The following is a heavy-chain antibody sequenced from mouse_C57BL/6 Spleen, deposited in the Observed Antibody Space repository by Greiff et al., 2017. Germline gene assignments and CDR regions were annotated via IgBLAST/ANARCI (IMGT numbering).Heavy chain of an antibody. V-gene: IGHV7-3*01. D-gene: IGHD1-1*01. CDR2: IRNKANGYKT. CDR1: GFTFTDYY. Sequence: EVQLVESGGGLVQPGGSLSLSCAASGFTFTDYYMSWVRQPPGKALEWLGFIRNKANGYKTEYSASVKGRFTITRDNSQSILYLQMNALRAEDSATYYGAFHYGSSYRYFDYWGQGTTLTVSS. J-gene: IGHJ2*01. CDR3: AFHYGSSYRYFDY.